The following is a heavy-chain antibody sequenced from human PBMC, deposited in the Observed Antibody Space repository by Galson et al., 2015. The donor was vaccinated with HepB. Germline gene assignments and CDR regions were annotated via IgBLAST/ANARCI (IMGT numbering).Heavy chain of an antibody. D-gene: IGHD4-23*01. Sequence: SVKVSCKASGSTFTGYYMHWVRQAPGQGLEWMGWINPNSGGTNYAQKFQGWVTMTRDTSISTAYMELSRLRSDDTAVYYCARGGDYGGNSDKDAFDIWGQGTTVTVSS. CDR2: INPNSGGT. J-gene: IGHJ3*02. CDR1: GSTFTGYY. CDR3: ARGGDYGGNSDKDAFDI. V-gene: IGHV1-2*04.